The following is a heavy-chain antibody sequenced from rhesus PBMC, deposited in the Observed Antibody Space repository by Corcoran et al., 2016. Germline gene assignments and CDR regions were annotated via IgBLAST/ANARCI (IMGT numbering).Heavy chain of an antibody. Sequence: QVQLVQSGAEEKKHGSSVKVSCKASGYIFTDYYIHWVRQAPRQGLQWVGWISPASSNTKYAQKYQSRVTMTRETSTTTAYMELSSLRSEDTAMYYCAREGISSATGGLDSWGQGVVVTVSS. CDR1: GYIFTDYY. V-gene: IGHV1S2*01. J-gene: IGHJ6*01. CDR2: ISPASSNT. D-gene: IGHD6-43*01. CDR3: AREGISSATGGLDS.